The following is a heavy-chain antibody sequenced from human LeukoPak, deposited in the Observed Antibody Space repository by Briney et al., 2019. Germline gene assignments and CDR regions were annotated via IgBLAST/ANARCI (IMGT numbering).Heavy chain of an antibody. CDR1: GGSISSSSYY. Sequence: SETLSLTCTVSGGSISSSSYYWGWIRQPPGKGLEWIGSIYYSGSTYYDPSLKSRVTISVDTSKNQFSLKLSSVTAADTAVYYCARACSGGSCYSDTRNWFDPWGQGTLVTVS. CDR2: IYYSGST. J-gene: IGHJ5*02. CDR3: ARACSGGSCYSDTRNWFDP. D-gene: IGHD2-15*01. V-gene: IGHV4-39*01.